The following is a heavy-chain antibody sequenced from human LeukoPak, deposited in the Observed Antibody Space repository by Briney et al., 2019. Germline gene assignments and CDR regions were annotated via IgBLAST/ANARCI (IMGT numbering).Heavy chain of an antibody. CDR3: ARRFGDDAFDI. CDR2: IWYDGSNK. J-gene: IGHJ3*02. CDR1: GFTFSSYG. V-gene: IGHV3-33*01. Sequence: GGSLRLSCAASGFTFSSYGMHWVRQAPGKGLEWVAVIWYDGSNKYYTDSVKGRFTTSRDNSKNTLNLQMNSLRAEDTAVYYCARRFGDDAFDIWGQGTVATVSS. D-gene: IGHD3-10*01.